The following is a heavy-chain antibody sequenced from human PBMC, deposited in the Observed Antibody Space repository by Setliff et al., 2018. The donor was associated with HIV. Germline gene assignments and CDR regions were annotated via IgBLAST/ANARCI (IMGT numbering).Heavy chain of an antibody. CDR2: INHSGTT. Sequence: SETLSLTCAVYGGSLSGYYWTWIRQPPGKGLEWIGEINHSGTTDYNPSLKSRVTISLDTSKNHLSLKLTSVTDADTAVYYCARVRRGSSARTPFDSWGQGALVTVSS. D-gene: IGHD6-6*01. CDR3: ARVRRGSSARTPFDS. J-gene: IGHJ4*02. CDR1: GGSLSGYY. V-gene: IGHV4-34*01.